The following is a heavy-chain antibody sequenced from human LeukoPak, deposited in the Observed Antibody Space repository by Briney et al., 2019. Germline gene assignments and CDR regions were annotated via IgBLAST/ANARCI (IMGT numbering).Heavy chain of an antibody. CDR3: ARDWGSIKVITDY. D-gene: IGHD3-16*01. V-gene: IGHV1-18*01. Sequence: ASVNVSCKATGYTFTSYGISWVRQAPRQGLEWMGWISSNSDNTNYAQKLQGRVTMTTDTSTSTAYMELRSLRSDDTAVYYCARDWGSIKVITDYWGQGTLVTVSS. CDR1: GYTFTSYG. J-gene: IGHJ4*02. CDR2: ISSNSDNT.